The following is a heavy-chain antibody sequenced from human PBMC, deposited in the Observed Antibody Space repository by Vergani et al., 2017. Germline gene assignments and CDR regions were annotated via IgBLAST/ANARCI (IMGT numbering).Heavy chain of an antibody. D-gene: IGHD3-10*01. CDR1: EFTFSNYA. Sequence: EVQLLESGGGLVQPGGSLRLTCAASEFTFSNYAMNWVRQAPGKGLEWVSGISGSGVSAYYADSVKGRFTISRDNSKNMLFLQMNNLRTGDTAIDYCAKLYFVSGNCLFDYWGQGTLVTVSS. V-gene: IGHV3-23*01. CDR3: AKLYFVSGNCLFDY. CDR2: ISGSGVSA. J-gene: IGHJ4*02.